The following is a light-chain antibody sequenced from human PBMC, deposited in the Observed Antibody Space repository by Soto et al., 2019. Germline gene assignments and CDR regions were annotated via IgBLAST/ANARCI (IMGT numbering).Light chain of an antibody. J-gene: IGLJ1*01. CDR3: CSYAGSYTYV. V-gene: IGLV2-11*01. CDR2: DVT. CDR1: SSDVGGYTY. Sequence: QSALTQPRSVSGSPGQSVTISYTGTSSDVGGYTYVSWYQQHPGKAPKLIIYDVTERPSGVPARFSGSKSGNTASLTISGLQAEDEADYYCCSYAGSYTYVFGTGTKLTVL.